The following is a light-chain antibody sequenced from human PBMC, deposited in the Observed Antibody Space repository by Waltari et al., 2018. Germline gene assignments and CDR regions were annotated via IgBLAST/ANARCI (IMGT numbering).Light chain of an antibody. Sequence: SSELTQPASVSVSLGQTAVITCSGDILAKKYGRWFQQKPGQAPVLFIYKDSERPSGSPDRFSGSSSGTTLTLTISGAQVEDEAAYYCYSAADNHRVLFGGGTKLTVL. CDR2: KDS. CDR1: ILAKKY. J-gene: IGLJ2*01. V-gene: IGLV3-27*01. CDR3: YSAADNHRVL.